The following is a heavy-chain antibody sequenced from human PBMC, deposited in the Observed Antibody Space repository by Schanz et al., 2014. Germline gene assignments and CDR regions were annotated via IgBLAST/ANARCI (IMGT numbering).Heavy chain of an antibody. J-gene: IGHJ4*02. D-gene: IGHD1-26*01. CDR2: IRYDGRNK. CDR3: ARDSGSHYLVDY. CDR1: GLNFDYYG. Sequence: QVQLVESGGGVVQPGRSLRLSCATSGLNFDYYGMNWVRQAPGKGLEWVAVIRYDGRNKNFVESVKGRFTISRDNSNNTVYLQMNTLRAEDTAVYYCARDSGSHYLVDYWGQGTLVTVSS. V-gene: IGHV3-33*01.